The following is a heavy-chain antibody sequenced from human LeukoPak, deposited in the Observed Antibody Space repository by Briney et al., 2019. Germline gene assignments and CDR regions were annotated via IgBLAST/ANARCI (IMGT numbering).Heavy chain of an antibody. J-gene: IGHJ5*02. Sequence: GGSLRLSCAASEFTFSSYSMNWVRQAPGKGLEWVSLIRDSGETFYADSVKGRFTISRDNSKNTMYLQMNRLRVEDTAMYFCARDRAVTQDWVEFDPWGQGTLVTVSS. CDR2: IRDSGET. CDR1: EFTFSSYS. D-gene: IGHD4-17*01. V-gene: IGHV3-66*03. CDR3: ARDRAVTQDWVEFDP.